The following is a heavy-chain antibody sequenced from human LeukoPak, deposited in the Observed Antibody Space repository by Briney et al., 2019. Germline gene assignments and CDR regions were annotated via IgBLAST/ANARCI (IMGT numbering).Heavy chain of an antibody. Sequence: NPSETLSLTCTVSGGSISSYYWSWIRQPPGKGLEWIGYIYYSGSTNYNPSLKSRVTISVDTSKNQFSLKLSSVTAADTAFYYCARSTNWKFDYWGQGTLVTVSS. CDR3: ARSTNWKFDY. CDR1: GGSISSYY. D-gene: IGHD1-20*01. CDR2: IYYSGST. V-gene: IGHV4-59*01. J-gene: IGHJ4*02.